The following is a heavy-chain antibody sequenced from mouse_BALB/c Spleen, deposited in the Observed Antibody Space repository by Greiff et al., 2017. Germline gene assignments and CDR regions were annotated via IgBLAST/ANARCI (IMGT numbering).Heavy chain of an antibody. D-gene: IGHD2-4*01. V-gene: IGHV1-4*01. CDR2: INPSSGYT. CDR3: ASPSTMITTLAY. Sequence: VKLVESGAELARPGASVKMSCKASGYTFTSYTMHWVKQRPGQGLEWIGYINPSSGYTNYNQKFKDKATLTADKSSSTAYMQLSSLTSEDSAVYYCASPSTMITTLAYWGQGTLVTVSA. CDR1: GYTFTSYT. J-gene: IGHJ3*01.